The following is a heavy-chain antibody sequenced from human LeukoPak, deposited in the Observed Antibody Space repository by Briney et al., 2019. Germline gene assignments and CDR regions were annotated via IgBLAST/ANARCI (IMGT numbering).Heavy chain of an antibody. V-gene: IGHV4-39*07. Sequence: SETLSLTCTVSGGSISSTNYYWSWIRQPPGKGLEWIGSIYYSGSTYYNPSLKSRLTISLDTSKDQFSLRLSSVTAADTAFYYCARRYNWNDRWDWGQGTLVTVSP. CDR1: GGSISSTNYY. CDR3: ARRYNWNDRWD. D-gene: IGHD1-1*01. CDR2: IYYSGST. J-gene: IGHJ4*02.